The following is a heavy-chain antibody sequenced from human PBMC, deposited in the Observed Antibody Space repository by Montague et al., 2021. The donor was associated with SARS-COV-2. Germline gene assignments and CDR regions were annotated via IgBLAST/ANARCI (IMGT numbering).Heavy chain of an antibody. CDR2: VCHSGYT. V-gene: IGHV4-34*01. Sequence: SETLSLTCAVSGVSFTDYYWSWQSPGKGPEWIGTVCHSGYTHYNPSLKGRVTVSIDTSKNQFSLTVTSVTAADTAVYFCARRGYTGSDYFDYWGQGTLVAVSS. J-gene: IGHJ4*02. CDR3: ARRGYTGSDYFDY. D-gene: IGHD5-12*01. CDR1: GVSFTDYY.